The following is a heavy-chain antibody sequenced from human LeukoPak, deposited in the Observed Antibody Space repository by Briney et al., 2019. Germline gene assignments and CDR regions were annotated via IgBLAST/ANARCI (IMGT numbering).Heavy chain of an antibody. CDR3: AKLYYGSGSHYDY. J-gene: IGHJ4*02. Sequence: GGSLRLSCAGSGYTFSSYAMNWVRQAPGKGLEWVSAISGSGGSTYYADSVKGRFTISRDNSKNTLYLQMNSLRAEDTAVYYCAKLYYGSGSHYDYWGQGILVTVSS. CDR1: GYTFSSYA. CDR2: ISGSGGST. V-gene: IGHV3-23*01. D-gene: IGHD3-10*01.